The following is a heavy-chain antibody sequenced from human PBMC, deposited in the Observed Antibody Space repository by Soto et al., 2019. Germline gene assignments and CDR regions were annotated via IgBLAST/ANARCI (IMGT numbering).Heavy chain of an antibody. CDR1: GFSLNTGGVG. Sequence: ITLKESGPTLVKPTQTLTLTCTFSGFSLNTGGVGVGWVRQPQGKAMEWLALIYWDADERYRPSRRSRLNITKDTLNCPVVLTMTNMDPEHTAPYYCVRNWRYYGGDYYYGMDAWGQGTTVTVSS. CDR3: VRNWRYYGGDYYYGMDA. J-gene: IGHJ6*02. CDR2: IYWDADE. V-gene: IGHV2-5*02. D-gene: IGHD3-10*01.